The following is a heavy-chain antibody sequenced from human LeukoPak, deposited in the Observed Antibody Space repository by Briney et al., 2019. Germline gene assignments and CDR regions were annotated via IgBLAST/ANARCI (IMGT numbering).Heavy chain of an antibody. J-gene: IGHJ4*02. CDR1: GGSISSSSYY. V-gene: IGHV4-39*07. CDR3: AVSDFGGFDY. CDR2: IYYSGST. Sequence: PSETLSLTCTVSGGSISSSSYYWGWIRQPPGKGLEWIGSIYYSGSTYYNPSLKSRVTISVDTSKNQFSLKLSSVTAADTAVYYCAVSDFGGFDYWGQGTLVTVSS. D-gene: IGHD3-10*01.